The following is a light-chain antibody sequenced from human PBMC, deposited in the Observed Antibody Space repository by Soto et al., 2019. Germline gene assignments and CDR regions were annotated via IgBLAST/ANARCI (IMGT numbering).Light chain of an antibody. CDR3: CSFAGSSTYV. CDR2: ETS. J-gene: IGLJ1*01. Sequence: QSALTQPASVSGSPGQSITISCTGTSSDVGTYTLVSWYQQHPDKAPKLMIYETSKRPSGVSNRFSGSKSGNTASLTISGLQAQEEADYYCCSFAGSSTYVFGPGTKLTVL. CDR1: SSDVGTYTL. V-gene: IGLV2-23*01.